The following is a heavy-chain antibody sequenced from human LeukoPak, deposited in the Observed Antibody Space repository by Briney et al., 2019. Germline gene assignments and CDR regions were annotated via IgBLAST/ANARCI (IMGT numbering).Heavy chain of an antibody. CDR2: ISGSGGST. CDR1: GFTFSSYA. D-gene: IGHD3-22*01. V-gene: IGHV3-23*01. Sequence: GGSLRLSCAASGFTFSSYAMSWVRQAPGKGLEWVSAISGSGGSTYYADSVKGRFTISRDNSKNTLYLQMNSLRAEDTAVYYCAKDSLMDYYDSSGYYVFDYWGLGTLVTVSS. CDR3: AKDSLMDYYDSSGYYVFDY. J-gene: IGHJ4*02.